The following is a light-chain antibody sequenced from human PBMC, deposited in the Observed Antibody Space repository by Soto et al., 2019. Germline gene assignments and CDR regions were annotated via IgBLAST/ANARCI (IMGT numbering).Light chain of an antibody. J-gene: IGLJ2*01. Sequence: QSALTQPRSVSGSPGQSVTISCTGTSSDVGGYNYVSWYQQHPGKAPKLMIYDVSKRPSGGPDRFSGSKSGNTASLTISGLQAEDEDDYYCCSYAGSYPLVFGGGTKLTVL. CDR2: DVS. CDR1: SSDVGGYNY. CDR3: CSYAGSYPLV. V-gene: IGLV2-11*01.